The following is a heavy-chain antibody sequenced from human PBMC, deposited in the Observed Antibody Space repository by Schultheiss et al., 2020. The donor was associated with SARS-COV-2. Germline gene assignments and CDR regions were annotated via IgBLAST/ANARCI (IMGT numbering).Heavy chain of an antibody. CDR2: IYYSGST. Sequence: SETLSLTCAVYGGSISSYYWSWIRQPPGKGLEWIGYIYYSGSTNYNPSLKSRVTISVDTSKNQFSLKLSSVTAADTAVYYCAKDLKIAYWGQGTLVTVSS. V-gene: IGHV4-59*01. CDR3: AKDLKIAY. J-gene: IGHJ4*02. CDR1: GGSISSYY.